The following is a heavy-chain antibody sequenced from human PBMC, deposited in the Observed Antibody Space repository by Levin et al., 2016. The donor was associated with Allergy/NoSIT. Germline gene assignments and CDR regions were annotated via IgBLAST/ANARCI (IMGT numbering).Heavy chain of an antibody. J-gene: IGHJ4*02. Sequence: ASVKVSCKTSGYTFSSYGISWVRQAPGQRLEWMGWVSGHNGNTNYAQKLRGRVTMTTDTSTSTAYMELRSLKSDDTAVYYCAKTGSLNYVSGDDQWGQGTLVTVSS. CDR3: AKTGSLNYVSGDDQ. D-gene: IGHD4-11*01. CDR1: GYTFSSYG. CDR2: VSGHNGNT. V-gene: IGHV1-18*04.